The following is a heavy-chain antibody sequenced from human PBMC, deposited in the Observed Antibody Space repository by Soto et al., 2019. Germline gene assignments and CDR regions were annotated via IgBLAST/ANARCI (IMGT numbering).Heavy chain of an antibody. CDR2: INAGNGNT. D-gene: IGHD3-3*01. Sequence: ASVKVSCKASGYTFTSYAMHWVRQAPGQRLEWMGWINAGNGNTKYSQKFQGRVTITRDTSASTAYMELSSLRSEDTAVYYCARAYDFWSGYMPSTELNWFDPWGQGTLVTVSS. CDR3: ARAYDFWSGYMPSTELNWFDP. V-gene: IGHV1-3*01. J-gene: IGHJ5*02. CDR1: GYTFTSYA.